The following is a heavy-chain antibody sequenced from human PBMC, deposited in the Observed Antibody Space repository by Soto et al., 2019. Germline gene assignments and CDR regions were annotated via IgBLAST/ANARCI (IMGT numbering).Heavy chain of an antibody. CDR3: ARARHYDFWSGYSKSLAFDY. V-gene: IGHV3-53*01. CDR1: GFTVSSNY. CDR2: IYSGGST. D-gene: IGHD3-3*01. J-gene: IGHJ4*02. Sequence: GWSLRLSCAASGFTVSSNYMSWFRQAPGKGLEWVSVIYSGGSTYYADSVKGRFTISRDNSKNTLYLQMNSLRAEDTAVYYCARARHYDFWSGYSKSLAFDYWGQGTLVTVSS.